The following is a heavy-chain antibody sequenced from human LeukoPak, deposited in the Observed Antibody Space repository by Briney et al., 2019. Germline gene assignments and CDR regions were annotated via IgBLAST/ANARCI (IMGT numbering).Heavy chain of an antibody. CDR1: GCSFTSYW. D-gene: IGHD6-19*01. J-gene: IGHJ4*02. Sequence: GESLKISRKGSGCSFTSYWIGWVRQMPGKGLEWMGIIYPGDSDTRYSPSFQGQVTISADKSISTAYLQWSSLKASDTAMYYCARQANIAVAGTYFDYWGQGTLVTVSS. V-gene: IGHV5-51*01. CDR3: ARQANIAVAGTYFDY. CDR2: IYPGDSDT.